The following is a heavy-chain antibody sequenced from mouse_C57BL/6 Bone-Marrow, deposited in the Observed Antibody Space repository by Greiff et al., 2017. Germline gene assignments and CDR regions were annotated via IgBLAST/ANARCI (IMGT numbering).Heavy chain of an antibody. D-gene: IGHD1-1*01. CDR2: INPYNGGT. CDR1: GYTFTDYY. V-gene: IGHV1-19*01. CDR3: ARDYGSSYNLWFAY. J-gene: IGHJ3*01. Sequence: VQLQQSGPVLVKPGASVKMSCKASGYTFTDYYMNWVKQSHGKSLEWIGVINPYNGGTSYNQKFKGKATLTVDKSSSTAYMELNSLTSEDSAVYDCARDYGSSYNLWFAYWGQGTLVTVSA.